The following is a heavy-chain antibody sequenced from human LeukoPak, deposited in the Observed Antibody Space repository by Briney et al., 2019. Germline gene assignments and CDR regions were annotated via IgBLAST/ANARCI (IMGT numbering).Heavy chain of an antibody. V-gene: IGHV3-53*01. CDR2: IYSGGST. Sequence: GGSLRLSCAASGFTFSNAWMSWVRQAPGKGLEWVSVIYSGGSTYYADSVKGRFTISRHNSKNTLYLQMNSLRAEDTAVYYCAKVLVLVSANRYYFDYWGQGTLVTVSS. CDR3: AKVLVLVSANRYYFDY. J-gene: IGHJ4*02. D-gene: IGHD2-15*01. CDR1: GFTFSNAW.